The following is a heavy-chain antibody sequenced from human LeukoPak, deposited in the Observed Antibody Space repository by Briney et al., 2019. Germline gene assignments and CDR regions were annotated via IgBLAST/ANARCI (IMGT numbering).Heavy chain of an antibody. D-gene: IGHD6-13*01. J-gene: IGHJ4*02. CDR1: GYTFTDYY. CDR3: ARVPGPYTTSCFDY. CDR2: IDPNSGGT. Sequence: ASVKVSCKTSGYTFTDYYLHWVRQAPGQGLEWMGRIDPNSGGTNYAQKFQVRVTVTRDTSISTVYMELSGLGSDDTAVYYCARVPGPYTTSCFDYWGQGTLVTVSS. V-gene: IGHV1-2*02.